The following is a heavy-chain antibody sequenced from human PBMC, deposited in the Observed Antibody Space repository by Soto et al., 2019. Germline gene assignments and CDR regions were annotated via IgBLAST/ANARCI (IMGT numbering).Heavy chain of an antibody. J-gene: IGHJ4*02. Sequence: SGGSLRLSCAVSGFTFSNYGMHWVRQAPGKGLEWVAIIWYDGSDKYYADSVKGRFTIPRDNSEDTLYLQMNSLRAEDTAVYYCARGGRILTGYYRAFDYWGQGTLVTVSS. V-gene: IGHV3-33*01. CDR3: ARGGRILTGYYRAFDY. CDR2: IWYDGSDK. D-gene: IGHD3-9*01. CDR1: GFTFSNYG.